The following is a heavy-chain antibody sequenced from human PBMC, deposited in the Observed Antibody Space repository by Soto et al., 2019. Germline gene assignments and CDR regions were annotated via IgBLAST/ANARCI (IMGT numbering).Heavy chain of an antibody. V-gene: IGHV1-8*01. J-gene: IGHJ6*02. D-gene: IGHD3-16*02. CDR1: GYTFTSYD. CDR3: ARDLIPWGSYGYKGVGYYYYGMDV. CDR2: MNPNSGDT. Sequence: ASVKVSCKASGYTFTSYDINWVRQATGQGLEWMGWMNPNSGDTGFAQNFQGRVTMTRNTSISTAYMELSSLRSEDTAVYYCARDLIPWGSYGYKGVGYYYYGMDVWGQGTTVTVAS.